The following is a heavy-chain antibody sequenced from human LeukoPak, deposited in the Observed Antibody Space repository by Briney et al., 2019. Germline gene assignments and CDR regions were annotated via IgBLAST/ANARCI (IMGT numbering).Heavy chain of an antibody. Sequence: SVKVSCKASGGTFSSYAISWVRQAPGQGLEWMGGIIPIFGTANYAQKFQGRVTITADESTSTAYMELSSLRSEDTAVYYCARVTSINQWYFDYWGQGTLVTVSS. J-gene: IGHJ4*02. CDR2: IIPIFGTA. V-gene: IGHV1-69*13. D-gene: IGHD2-21*02. CDR1: GGTFSSYA. CDR3: ARVTSINQWYFDY.